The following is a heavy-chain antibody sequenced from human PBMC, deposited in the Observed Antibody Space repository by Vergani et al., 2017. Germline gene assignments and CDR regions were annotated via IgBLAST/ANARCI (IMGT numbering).Heavy chain of an antibody. V-gene: IGHV4-34*01. J-gene: IGHJ6*03. CDR2: INHSGST. CDR1: GGSFSGYY. CDR3: ARIIAYAVVIRYYYYMDV. Sequence: QVQLPQWGAGLLKPSETLSLTCAVYGGSFSGYYWSWIRQPPGKGLGWIGDINHSGSTNYNPSLKSRVTISVDTSNNQFSLMLSSVTAAYPAVYYCARIIAYAVVIRYYYYMDVWGKGTTVTVSS. D-gene: IGHD3-22*01.